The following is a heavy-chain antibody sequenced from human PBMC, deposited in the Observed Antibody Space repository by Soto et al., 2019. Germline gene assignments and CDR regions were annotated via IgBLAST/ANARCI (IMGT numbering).Heavy chain of an antibody. J-gene: IGHJ6*03. V-gene: IGHV1-18*01. D-gene: IGHD2-15*01. CDR2: ISAYNGNT. Sequence: GASVKVSCKASGYTFTSYGISWVRQAPGQGLEWMGWISAYNGNTNYAQKLQGRVTMTTDTSTSTAYMELRSLRSDDTAVYYCAVLGYCSGGSCYFSWFLDGTSDYYYMDVWGKGTTVTVSS. CDR3: AVLGYCSGGSCYFSWFLDGTSDYYYMDV. CDR1: GYTFTSYG.